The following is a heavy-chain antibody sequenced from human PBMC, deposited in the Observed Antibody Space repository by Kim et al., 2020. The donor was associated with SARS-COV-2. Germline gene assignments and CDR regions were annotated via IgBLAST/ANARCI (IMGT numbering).Heavy chain of an antibody. CDR3: ASSPMNYYDSSGYPDY. J-gene: IGHJ4*02. CDR1: GFTFSSYS. CDR2: ISSSSSYI. Sequence: GGSLRLSCAASGFTFSSYSMNWVRQAPGKGLEWVSSISSSSSYIYYADSVKGRFTISRDNAKNSLYLQMNSLRAEDTAVYYCASSPMNYYDSSGYPDYWGPGTLVTVSA. V-gene: IGHV3-21*01. D-gene: IGHD3-22*01.